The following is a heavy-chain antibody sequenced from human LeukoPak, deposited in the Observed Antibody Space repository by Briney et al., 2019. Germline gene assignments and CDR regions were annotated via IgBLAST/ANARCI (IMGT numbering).Heavy chain of an antibody. Sequence: SETLSLTCTVSGGSISSGGYYWSWIRQHPGKGLEWIGYIYYSGSTYYNPSLKSRVTISVDTSKNQFSLKLSSVTAADTAVYYCARDNCGGDCYSDRYFGYWGQGTLVTVSS. V-gene: IGHV4-31*03. CDR3: ARDNCGGDCYSDRYFGY. CDR2: IYYSGST. CDR1: GGSISSGGYY. D-gene: IGHD2-21*02. J-gene: IGHJ4*02.